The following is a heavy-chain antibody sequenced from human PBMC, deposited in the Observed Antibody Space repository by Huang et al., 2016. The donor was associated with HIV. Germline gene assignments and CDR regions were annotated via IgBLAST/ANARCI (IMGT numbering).Heavy chain of an antibody. Sequence: QIQLMQSGPELKQPGASVKVSCKASGYTFTSYGITWVRQAPGQGPGWMGWISAPSGDTEYAQKVQGRVTLTTDTSTNIAYMELRSLRSDDTAKYYCARDPKYHRIGYYRQRRGIDIWGQGTMVIVSS. CDR3: ARDPKYHRIGYYRQRRGIDI. CDR1: GYTFTSYG. J-gene: IGHJ3*02. D-gene: IGHD3-22*01. CDR2: ISAPSGDT. V-gene: IGHV1-18*01.